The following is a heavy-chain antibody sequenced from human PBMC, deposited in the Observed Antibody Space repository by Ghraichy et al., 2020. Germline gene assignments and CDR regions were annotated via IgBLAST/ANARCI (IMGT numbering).Heavy chain of an antibody. D-gene: IGHD4-17*01. CDR1: GFSLSNARMG. V-gene: IGHV2-26*01. Sequence: SGPTLVKPTETLTLSCTVSGFSLSNARMGVSWILQPPGKALEWLAHIFSNDEKSYSTSLKRRLTIYKDTSKSQVVLTMANMDPVDTATYYCARIPRDYGDYRNDYRGQETLVTVSS. CDR2: IFSNDEK. J-gene: IGHJ4*02. CDR3: ARIPRDYGDYRNDY.